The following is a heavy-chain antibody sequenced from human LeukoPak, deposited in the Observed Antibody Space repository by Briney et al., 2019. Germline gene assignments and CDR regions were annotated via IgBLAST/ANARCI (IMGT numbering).Heavy chain of an antibody. J-gene: IGHJ4*02. CDR1: GFTFSSYS. CDR2: ISSSSSYI. Sequence: GGSLRLSCAASGFTFSSYSMNWVRQAPGKGLEWVSSISSSSSYIYYADSVKGRFTISRDNAKNSLYLQMNSLRAEDTAVYYCAKCRGRGDCYSFDYWGQGTLVTVSS. V-gene: IGHV3-21*04. CDR3: AKCRGRGDCYSFDY. D-gene: IGHD2-21*02.